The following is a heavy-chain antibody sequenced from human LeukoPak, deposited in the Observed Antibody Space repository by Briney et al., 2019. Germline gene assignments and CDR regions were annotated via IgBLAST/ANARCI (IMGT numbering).Heavy chain of an antibody. J-gene: IGHJ4*02. CDR1: RFTLSIYD. CDR3: AKKLGSSPGDFFDY. Sequence: GVSLRLSCTASRFTLSIYDMSGVRQVPGRGGEGVPDINDNGGSTFYVDSVKGRFTISRDNSKNTLYMQMNRLRVEDTAVYYCAKKLGSSPGDFFDYWGQGILVTVSS. D-gene: IGHD6-6*01. V-gene: IGHV3-23*01. CDR2: INDNGGST.